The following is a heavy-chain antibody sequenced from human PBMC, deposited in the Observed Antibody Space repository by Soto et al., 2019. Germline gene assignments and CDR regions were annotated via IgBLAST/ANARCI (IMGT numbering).Heavy chain of an antibody. J-gene: IGHJ3*02. Sequence: EVQVLESGGGLVQPGGSLRLSFEGSGFTVSSHSMTWVRQAPGKGPEWVSTVTADGGKYYADSVKGRFAMSTEPAENKRYLQMNRLGAEDTAAYYCAPHVSCSGGSCQYDAFAIRGQGTMVTVSS. V-gene: IGHV3-23*01. D-gene: IGHD2-15*01. CDR1: GFTVSSHS. CDR3: APHVSCSGGSCQYDAFAI. CDR2: VTADGGK.